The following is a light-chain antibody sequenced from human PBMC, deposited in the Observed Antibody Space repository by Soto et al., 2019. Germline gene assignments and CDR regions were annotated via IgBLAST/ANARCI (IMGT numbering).Light chain of an antibody. Sequence: EMVMTQSPATLSVSPGERATRSCRASHSVRSNLAWYQQKPGQAPRLLIYGASTRATGIPARFSGSGSGTEFTLTISSLLSEDFAVYYCQQYNNWPWTFGQGTKVEIK. CDR2: GAS. J-gene: IGKJ1*01. CDR3: QQYNNWPWT. CDR1: HSVRSN. V-gene: IGKV3-15*01.